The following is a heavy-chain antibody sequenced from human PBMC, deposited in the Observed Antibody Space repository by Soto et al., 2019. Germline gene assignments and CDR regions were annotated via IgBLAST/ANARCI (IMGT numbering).Heavy chain of an antibody. Sequence: GASVKVSCKASVYTFTSYDINWVRQATGQGLEWMGWMNPNSGNTGYAQKFQGRVTTTRNTSISTAYMELSSLRSEDTAVYYCARGGVFFFAAPTNPFDYWGQGTLVTVSS. V-gene: IGHV1-8*01. D-gene: IGHD3-10*01. CDR3: ARGGVFFFAAPTNPFDY. CDR1: VYTFTSYD. J-gene: IGHJ4*02. CDR2: MNPNSGNT.